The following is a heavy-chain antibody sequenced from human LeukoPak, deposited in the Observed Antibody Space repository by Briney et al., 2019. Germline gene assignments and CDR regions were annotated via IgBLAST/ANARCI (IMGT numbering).Heavy chain of an antibody. CDR3: AKHLRTNFWFFDH. CDR1: GFTVSSNY. Sequence: GGSLRLSCAASGFTVSSNYMSWVRQAPGKGLEWVSVIYSGGSTYYADSVKGRFTISRDNSKNTLYLQMNSLKAEDTAVYYCAKHLRTNFWFFDHWGQGTLVTVSS. D-gene: IGHD3-9*01. J-gene: IGHJ4*02. V-gene: IGHV3-53*01. CDR2: IYSGGST.